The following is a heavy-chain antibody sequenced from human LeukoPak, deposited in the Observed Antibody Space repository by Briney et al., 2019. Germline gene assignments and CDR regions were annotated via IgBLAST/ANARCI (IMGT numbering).Heavy chain of an antibody. CDR2: IIPILGIA. CDR1: GGTSSSYA. V-gene: IGHV1-69*04. CDR3: AREFYYDSSGYYPNLDY. D-gene: IGHD3-22*01. J-gene: IGHJ4*02. Sequence: SVKVSCKASGGTSSSYATSWVRQAPGQGLEWMGRIIPILGIANYAQKFQGRVTITADKSTSTAYMELSSLRSEDTAVYYCAREFYYDSSGYYPNLDYWGQGTLVTVSS.